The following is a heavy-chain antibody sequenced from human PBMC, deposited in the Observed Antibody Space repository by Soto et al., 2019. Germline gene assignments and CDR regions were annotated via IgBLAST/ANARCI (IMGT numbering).Heavy chain of an antibody. Sequence: QVQLVESGGGVVQPGRSLRLSCAASGFTFSSYGMHWVRQAPGKGLEWVAVISYDASNKYYADSVKGRFTISRDNSKNTLDLQMNSLRAEDTAVYYCAKDLLRPGRAYGMDVWGQGTTVTVSS. CDR3: AKDLLRPGRAYGMDV. CDR2: ISYDASNK. V-gene: IGHV3-30*18. CDR1: GFTFSSYG. J-gene: IGHJ6*02.